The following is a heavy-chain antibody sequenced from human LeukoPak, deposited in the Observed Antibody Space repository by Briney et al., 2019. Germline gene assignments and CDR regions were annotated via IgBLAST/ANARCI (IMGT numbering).Heavy chain of an antibody. D-gene: IGHD6-13*01. Sequence: GGTLRLSCAASGFTFSSYGMSRVRQAPGKGLEWVSTISASGSSTYYADSVKGRFTISRDNSKNTLYLLMNSLRAEDTAVYYCSKAGRWAAAALLDYWGQGTLVTVSS. V-gene: IGHV3-23*01. J-gene: IGHJ4*02. CDR2: ISASGSST. CDR3: SKAGRWAAAALLDY. CDR1: GFTFSSYG.